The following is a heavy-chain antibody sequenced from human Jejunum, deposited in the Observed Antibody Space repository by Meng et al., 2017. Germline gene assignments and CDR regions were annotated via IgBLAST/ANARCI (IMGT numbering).Heavy chain of an antibody. CDR3: VRDKWGTVGFPY. J-gene: IGHJ4*02. D-gene: IGHD7-27*01. Sequence: GGSLRLSCATSGFSFSSYELNWVRKAPGKGLEWISYSGTSETTASYADSVKGRFTISRDNANDSLYLQMNSLRAEDTALYYCVRDKWGTVGFPYWGQGARVTVSS. CDR1: GFSFSSYE. V-gene: IGHV3-48*03. CDR2: SGTSETTA.